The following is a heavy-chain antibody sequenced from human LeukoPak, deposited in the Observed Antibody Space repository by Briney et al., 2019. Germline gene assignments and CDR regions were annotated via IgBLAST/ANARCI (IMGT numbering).Heavy chain of an antibody. CDR1: GFTFSSYA. V-gene: IGHV3-23*01. CDR3: AKDDRGYGDYYLCY. D-gene: IGHD4-17*01. CDR2: ISGSGGST. Sequence: GGSLRLSCAASGFTFSSYAMSWVRQAPGKGLEWVSAISGSGGSTYYADSVKGRFTISRDNSKNTLYLQMNSLRAEDTAVYYCAKDDRGYGDYYLCYWGQGTLVTVSS. J-gene: IGHJ4*02.